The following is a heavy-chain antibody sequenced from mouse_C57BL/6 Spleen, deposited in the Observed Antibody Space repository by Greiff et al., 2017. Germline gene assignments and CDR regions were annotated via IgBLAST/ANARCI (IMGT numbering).Heavy chain of an antibody. CDR3: GGGYEGYLFFAY. Sequence: QVQLQQSGAELVRPGTSVKVSCKASGYAFTNYLIEWVKQRPGQGLEWIGVINPGSGGTNYNEKFKGKATLTSDKSSSTAYMQRSSLTSEVSEVYLCGGGYEGYLFFAYRGQGTLVTVAA. V-gene: IGHV1-54*01. J-gene: IGHJ3*01. CDR2: INPGSGGT. CDR1: GYAFTNYL. D-gene: IGHD2-3*01.